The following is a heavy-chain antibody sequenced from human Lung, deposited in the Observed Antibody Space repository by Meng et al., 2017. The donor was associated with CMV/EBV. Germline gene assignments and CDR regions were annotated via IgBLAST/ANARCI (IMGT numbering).Heavy chain of an antibody. CDR3: ARATGYCSSTSCYTTFYYYYGMDV. CDR2: IYYSGST. V-gene: IGHV4-39*07. CDR1: GGSISSSSYY. D-gene: IGHD2-2*02. J-gene: IGHJ6*01. Sequence: SLPCXVSGGSISSSSYYWGWIRQPPGKGLEWIGSIYYSGSTYYNPSLKSRVTISVDTSKNQFSLKLSSVTAADTAVYYCARATGYCSSTSCYTTFYYYYGMDVWXQGTTVTVSS.